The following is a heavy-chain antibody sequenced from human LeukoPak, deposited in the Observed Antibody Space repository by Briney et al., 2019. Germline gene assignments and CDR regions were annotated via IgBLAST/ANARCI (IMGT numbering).Heavy chain of an antibody. CDR1: GGSISSGSYY. D-gene: IGHD6-19*01. Sequence: PSETLSLTCTVSGGSISSGSYYWSWIRQPAGKGLEWIGRIYTSGSTNYNPSLKSRVTISVDTSKNQFSLKLSSVTAADTAVYYCARVLKQWLVPVFGYYGMDVWGQGTTVTVSS. J-gene: IGHJ6*02. CDR2: IYTSGST. CDR3: ARVLKQWLVPVFGYYGMDV. V-gene: IGHV4-61*02.